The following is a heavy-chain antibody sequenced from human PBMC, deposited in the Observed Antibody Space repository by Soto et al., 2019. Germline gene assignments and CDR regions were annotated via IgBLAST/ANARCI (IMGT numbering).Heavy chain of an antibody. CDR1: GFTVSSNY. V-gene: IGHV3-53*02. D-gene: IGHD2-21*01. Sequence: EVQLVETGGGLIQPGGSLRLSCAASGFTVSSNYMIWVRQAPGKGLEWVSVIYSGGSTYYADSVKGRFTIARDNSKNTLYLQMHSLRAEDTAVYYCAILLTYYFDYWGQGTVVTVSS. J-gene: IGHJ4*02. CDR3: AILLTYYFDY. CDR2: IYSGGST.